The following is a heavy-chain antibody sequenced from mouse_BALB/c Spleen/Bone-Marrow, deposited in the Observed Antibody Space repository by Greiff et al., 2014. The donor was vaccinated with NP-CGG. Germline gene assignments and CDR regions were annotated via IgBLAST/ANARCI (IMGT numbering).Heavy chain of an antibody. CDR1: GYTFTSYW. D-gene: IGHD2-2*01. CDR2: INPSTGYT. J-gene: IGHJ3*01. V-gene: IGHV1-7*01. Sequence: QVQLQESGAELAKPGASVKMSCTASGYTFTSYWMHWVKQRPGQGLEWIGYINPSTGYTEYNQKFKDKATLTADKSSSTAYMQLSSLTSEDSAVYYCARGVRGYDGFAYWGQGTLVTVSA. CDR3: ARGVRGYDGFAY.